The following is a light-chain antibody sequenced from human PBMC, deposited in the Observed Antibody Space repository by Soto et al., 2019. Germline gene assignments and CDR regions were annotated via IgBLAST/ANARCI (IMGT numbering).Light chain of an antibody. CDR2: AAS. J-gene: IGKJ2*01. Sequence: DIQMTQSPSSLSASVGDRVTIACRASQSISSFLSWYQQKPGKAPKLLIYAASSLQSGVPSRLSGSGSGTDCTLTISSLQPEDFATYYGQQGYSSRRTFGQGTKLESK. CDR3: QQGYSSRRT. V-gene: IGKV1-39*01. CDR1: QSISSF.